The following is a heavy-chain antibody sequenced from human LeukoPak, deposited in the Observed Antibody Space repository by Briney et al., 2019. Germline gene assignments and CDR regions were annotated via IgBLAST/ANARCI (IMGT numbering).Heavy chain of an antibody. CDR2: IYASGTT. CDR3: AGDGPGAVAANYYFDY. Sequence: ASETLSLTCTVSGGSISSSFWSWIRQPAGKGLEWIRRIYASGTTHYNPSLQSRVTMSLDTSKNQFSLKLNSVTAADTAVYYCAGDGPGAVAANYYFDYWGQGTLVTVSS. CDR1: GGSISSSF. D-gene: IGHD6-19*01. V-gene: IGHV4-4*07. J-gene: IGHJ4*02.